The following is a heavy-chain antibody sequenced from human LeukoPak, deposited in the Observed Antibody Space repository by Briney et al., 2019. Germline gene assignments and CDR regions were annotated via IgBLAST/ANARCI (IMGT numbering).Heavy chain of an antibody. CDR3: ARETSYRFDP. Sequence: GGSLRLSCAASGFTFSSYWMNWVRQAPGKGLVWVSSIKSDGSGTTYADSVKGRFTISRDNAKNTMYLQMNSLGDEDTAVYYCARETSYRFDPWGQGTLVIVSS. CDR2: IKSDGSGT. J-gene: IGHJ5*02. V-gene: IGHV3-74*01. CDR1: GFTFSSYW.